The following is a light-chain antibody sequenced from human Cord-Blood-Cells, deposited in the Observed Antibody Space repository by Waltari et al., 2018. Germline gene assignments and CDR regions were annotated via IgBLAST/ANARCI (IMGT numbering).Light chain of an antibody. V-gene: IGLV2-18*02. Sequence: QSALTQPPSVSGSTGQSVTISCTATSSDVGSYNRCSWYQQPPVTAPKLMIYEVSNRPSGVPDLFSGPKSGTTASLTISGLQAEDEADYYCSSYTSSSTSVFGGGTKLPVL. CDR2: EVS. J-gene: IGLJ3*02. CDR3: SSYTSSSTSV. CDR1: SSDVGSYNR.